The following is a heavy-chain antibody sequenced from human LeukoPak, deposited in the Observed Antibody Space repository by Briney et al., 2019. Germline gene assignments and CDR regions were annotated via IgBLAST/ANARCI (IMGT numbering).Heavy chain of an antibody. CDR1: GGSISSYY. Sequence: SETLSLTCTVSGGSISSYYWSWIRQPAGKGLEWIGRIYTSGSTNYNPSLKSRVTMSVDTSKNQFSLELSSVTAADTAVYYCARDRQQLVRGDHFDYWGQGTLVTVSS. CDR3: ARDRQQLVRGDHFDY. CDR2: IYTSGST. D-gene: IGHD1-1*01. J-gene: IGHJ4*02. V-gene: IGHV4-4*07.